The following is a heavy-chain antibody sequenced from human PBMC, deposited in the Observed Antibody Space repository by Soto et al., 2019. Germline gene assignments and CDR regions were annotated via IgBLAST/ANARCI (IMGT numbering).Heavy chain of an antibody. CDR1: GFTFSSYG. V-gene: IGHV3-33*01. D-gene: IGHD4-17*01. CDR3: ARCTVHFDY. CDR2: IWYDGSNK. Sequence: QVQLVESGGGVGQPGRSLRLSCAASGFTFSSYGMHWVRQAPGKGLEWVAVIWYDGSNKYYADSVKGRFTISRDNSKNTLYLQMNRLRAEDTAVYYCARCTVHFDYWGQGTLVTVSS. J-gene: IGHJ4*02.